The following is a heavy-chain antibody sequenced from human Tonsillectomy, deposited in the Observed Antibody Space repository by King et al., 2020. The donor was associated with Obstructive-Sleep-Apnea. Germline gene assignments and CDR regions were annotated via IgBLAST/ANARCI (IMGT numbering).Heavy chain of an antibody. J-gene: IGHJ6*02. Sequence: LQLQESGPGLVKPSETLSLTCTVSGGSVSSGSYYWSWIRQPPGKGLEWIGYIYYSGSTNYNPSLKSRVTISVDTSKNQFSLKLSSVTAADTAVYYCASWYYAFWSGYYPWEYYYGMDVWGQGTTVTVSS. CDR1: GGSVSSGSYY. CDR2: IYYSGST. CDR3: ASWYYAFWSGYYPWEYYYGMDV. V-gene: IGHV4-61*01. D-gene: IGHD3-3*01.